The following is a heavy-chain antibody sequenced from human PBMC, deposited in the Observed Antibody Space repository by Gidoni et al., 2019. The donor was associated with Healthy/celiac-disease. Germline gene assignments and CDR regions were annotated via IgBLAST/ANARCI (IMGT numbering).Heavy chain of an antibody. Sequence: QVQLQESGPGLVKPSETLSLTCTVSGGSISSYYWSWIRQPAGKGLEWIGRIYTSGSTNYNPSLKSRVTMSVDTSKNQFSLKLSSVTAADTAVYYCARARCSSTSCSYNWFDPWGQGTLVTVSS. J-gene: IGHJ5*02. CDR1: GGSISSYY. CDR2: IYTSGST. D-gene: IGHD2-2*01. CDR3: ARARCSSTSCSYNWFDP. V-gene: IGHV4-4*07.